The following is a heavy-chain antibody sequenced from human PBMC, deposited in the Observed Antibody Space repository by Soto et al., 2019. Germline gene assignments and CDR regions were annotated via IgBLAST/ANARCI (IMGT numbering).Heavy chain of an antibody. J-gene: IGHJ6*02. CDR2: IIPIFGTA. CDR3: AEFLSPPKPGVGSSSWRGNYYYYGMDV. V-gene: IGHV1-69*01. CDR1: GGTFSSYA. D-gene: IGHD6-13*01. Sequence: QVQLVQSGAEVKKPGSSVKVSCKASGGTFSSYAISWVRQAPGQGLEWMGGIIPIFGTANYAQKFQGRVTITADESTRPACMEVTSLRSEDKGLEYRAEFLSPPKPGVGSSSWRGNYYYYGMDVWGQGTTVTVSS.